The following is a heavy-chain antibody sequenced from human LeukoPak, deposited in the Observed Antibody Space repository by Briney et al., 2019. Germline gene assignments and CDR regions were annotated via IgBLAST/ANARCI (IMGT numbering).Heavy chain of an antibody. Sequence: ASVKVSCKASGYTFTSYGISWVRQAPGQGLEWMGGFDPEDGETIYAQKFQGRVTMTEDTSTDTAYMELSSLRSEDTAVYYCATDSQGGTIVVVVNDAFDIWGQGTMVTVSS. J-gene: IGHJ3*02. CDR1: GYTFTSYG. V-gene: IGHV1-24*01. D-gene: IGHD2-15*01. CDR2: FDPEDGET. CDR3: ATDSQGGTIVVVVNDAFDI.